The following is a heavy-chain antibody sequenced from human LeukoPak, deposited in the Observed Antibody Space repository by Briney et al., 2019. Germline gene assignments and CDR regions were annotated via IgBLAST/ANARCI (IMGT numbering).Heavy chain of an antibody. CDR3: ARAYSSGWFFFDY. CDR2: ISGSGGST. J-gene: IGHJ4*02. Sequence: PGGSLRLSCAASGFTFSSYAMHWVRQAPGKGLEWVSAISGSGGSTYYADSVKGRFTISRDNSKNTLYLQMNSLRPEDMAVYYCARAYSSGWFFFDYWGQGTLVTVSS. V-gene: IGHV3-23*01. CDR1: GFTFSSYA. D-gene: IGHD6-19*01.